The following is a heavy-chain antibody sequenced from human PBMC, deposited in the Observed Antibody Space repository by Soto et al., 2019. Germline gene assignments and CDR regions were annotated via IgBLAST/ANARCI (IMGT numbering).Heavy chain of an antibody. J-gene: IGHJ4*02. Sequence: VQLMQSGAEVKQPGSSVKVSCKASGGTFSSHSINWVRQAPGQGLEWMGGIITLFGTANYAQNFQGRVTISADQSTSTAYMELNSLISDDTAVYYCATEVGYGDFSAALLDWGRGTLVTVSS. V-gene: IGHV1-69*01. D-gene: IGHD4-17*01. CDR1: GGTFSSHS. CDR3: ATEVGYGDFSAALLD. CDR2: IITLFGTA.